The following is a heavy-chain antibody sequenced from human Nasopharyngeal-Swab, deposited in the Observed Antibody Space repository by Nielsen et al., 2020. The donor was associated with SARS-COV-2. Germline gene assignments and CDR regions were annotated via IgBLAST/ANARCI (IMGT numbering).Heavy chain of an antibody. J-gene: IGHJ6*02. CDR1: GYTFTGYY. D-gene: IGHD1-7*01. CDR2: INPNSGGT. CDR3: ARGHSRITGTTYYYGMDV. V-gene: IGHV1-2*04. Sequence: ASVKVSCKASGYTFTGYYMHWVRQAPGQGLEWMGWINPNSGGTNYAQKFQGWVTMTRDTSISTAYMELSRLRSDDTAVYYCARGHSRITGTTYYYGMDVWGQGTTVTVSS.